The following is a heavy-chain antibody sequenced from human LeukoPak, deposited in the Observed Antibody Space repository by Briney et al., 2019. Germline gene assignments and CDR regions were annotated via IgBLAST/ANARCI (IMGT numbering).Heavy chain of an antibody. Sequence: SETLSLTCTVSGGSISSSSYYWGWIRQPPGKGLEWIGSIYYSGSTYYNPSLKSRVTISVDTSKNQFSLKLSSVTAADTAVYYCAGQWVRGPIDYWGQGTLVTVSS. V-gene: IGHV4-39*01. CDR2: IYYSGST. CDR1: GGSISSSSYY. D-gene: IGHD3-10*01. J-gene: IGHJ4*02. CDR3: AGQWVRGPIDY.